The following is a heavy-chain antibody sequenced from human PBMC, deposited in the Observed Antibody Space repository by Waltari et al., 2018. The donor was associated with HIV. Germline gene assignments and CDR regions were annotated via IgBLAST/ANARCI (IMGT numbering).Heavy chain of an antibody. D-gene: IGHD3-10*01. CDR1: RFNFGDSA. CDR3: IKEASLMVWAPEKSPV. J-gene: IGHJ3*01. Sequence: LESGGDFVQPGGRLRLSCVGSRFNFGDSALSWVRQSPGRGLQWISHIRVGGTSTSYADSVKGRFTIFRENSRNTLYLQLNDLRTEDTAVYFCIKEASLMVWAPEKSPVWGRGTTVTVSP. CDR2: IRVGGTST. V-gene: IGHV3-23*03.